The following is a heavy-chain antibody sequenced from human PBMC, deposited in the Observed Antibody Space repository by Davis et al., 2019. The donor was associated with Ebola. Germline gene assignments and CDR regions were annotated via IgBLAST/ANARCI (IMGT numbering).Heavy chain of an antibody. CDR1: GFTFGDYA. D-gene: IGHD2-15*01. CDR2: ISGSGGST. CDR3: AKDSVVVAPSTH. Sequence: GESLKISCRVSGFTFGDYAINWVRQAPGKGLEWVSAISGSGGSTYYADSVKGRFTISRDNSKNTLYLQMNSLRAEDTAVYYCAKDSVVVAPSTHWGQGTLVTVSS. J-gene: IGHJ4*02. V-gene: IGHV3-23*01.